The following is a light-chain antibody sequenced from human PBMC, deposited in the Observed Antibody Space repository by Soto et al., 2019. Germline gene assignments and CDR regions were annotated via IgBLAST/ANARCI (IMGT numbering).Light chain of an antibody. CDR3: ATWDRSLSAGV. V-gene: IGLV1-51*01. CDR1: SSNIGNNY. CDR2: DND. J-gene: IGLJ2*01. Sequence: QSVLTQPPSVSAAPGQKVTISCSESSSNIGNNYVSWYQHFPEAAPKLLIYDNDKRPSGIPDRFSGSKSGTSATLGITGLQPGDEADYYCATWDRSLSAGVFGGGTKVTVL.